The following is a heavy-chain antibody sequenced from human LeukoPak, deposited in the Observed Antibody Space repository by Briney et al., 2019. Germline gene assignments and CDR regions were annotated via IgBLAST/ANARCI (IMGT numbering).Heavy chain of an antibody. CDR1: GYIFSGYY. Sequence: ASVKVSCKASGYIFSGYYMHWVRQAPGQGLEWMGWINPNSGDTNYAKKFQGRVTMTRDTSISTAYMELSRLRSDDTAVYYCARETKLINADIVATDDAFDIWGQGTMVTVSS. CDR2: INPNSGDT. V-gene: IGHV1-2*02. J-gene: IGHJ3*02. D-gene: IGHD5-12*01. CDR3: ARETKLINADIVATDDAFDI.